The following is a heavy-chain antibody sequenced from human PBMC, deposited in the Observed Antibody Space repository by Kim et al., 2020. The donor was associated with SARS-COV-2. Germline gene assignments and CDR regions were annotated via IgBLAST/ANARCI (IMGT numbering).Heavy chain of an antibody. V-gene: IGHV3-74*01. CDR3: AAPSSQDTAMEPATQMRYYYYYGMDV. J-gene: IGHJ6*02. CDR1: GFTFSSYW. Sequence: GGSLRLSCAASGFTFSSYWMHWVRQAPGKGLVWVSRINSDGSSTSYADSVKGRFTISRDNAKNTLYLQMNSLRAEDTAVYYCAAPSSQDTAMEPATQMRYYYYYGMDVWGQGTTVTVSS. D-gene: IGHD5-18*01. CDR2: INSDGSST.